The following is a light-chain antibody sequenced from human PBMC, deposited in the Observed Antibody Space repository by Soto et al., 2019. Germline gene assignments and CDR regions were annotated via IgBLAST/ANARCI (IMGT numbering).Light chain of an antibody. Sequence: DIQMTQSPSSLSASVGDRVTIDCRANETVSIYLNWYQQKLGKAPKLLIYAASTLQTGVPSRFSGSGSGRDFTLTISSLQPDDFATYHCQQSFAVSPTFGQGTKVEVK. CDR3: QQSFAVSPT. CDR2: AAS. V-gene: IGKV1-39*01. CDR1: ETVSIY. J-gene: IGKJ1*01.